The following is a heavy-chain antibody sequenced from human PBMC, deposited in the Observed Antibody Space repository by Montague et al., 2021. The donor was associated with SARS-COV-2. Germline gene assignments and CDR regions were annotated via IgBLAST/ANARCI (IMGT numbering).Heavy chain of an antibody. D-gene: IGHD6-13*01. Sequence: TLSLTCTVSGGSISSDYYYWSWIRQHPGKGLEWIGYIYYSGSTYYNPSRKIRVTISVDTSKNSFSLKLKSVTAADMAVYYCAKIREQLVRRWFDPWGQGTLVTVSS. CDR3: AKIREQLVRRWFDP. CDR2: IYYSGST. V-gene: IGHV4-31*03. J-gene: IGHJ5*02. CDR1: GGSISSDYYY.